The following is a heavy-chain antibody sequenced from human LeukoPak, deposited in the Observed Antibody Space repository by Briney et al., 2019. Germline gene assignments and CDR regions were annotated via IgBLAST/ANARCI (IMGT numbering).Heavy chain of an antibody. J-gene: IGHJ4*02. CDR3: ARLGYGSSWGYFDY. D-gene: IGHD6-13*01. CDR1: GFAFSSYE. V-gene: IGHV3-48*03. Sequence: GGSLRLSCAASGFAFSSYEMNWVRQAPGKGLEWVSYISSSGSTIYYADSVKGRFTISRDNAKNSLCLQMHSLRAEDTAVYYCARLGYGSSWGYFDYWGQGTLVTVSS. CDR2: ISSSGSTI.